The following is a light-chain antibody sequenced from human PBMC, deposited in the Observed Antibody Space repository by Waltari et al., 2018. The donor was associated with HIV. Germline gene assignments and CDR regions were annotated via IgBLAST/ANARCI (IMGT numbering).Light chain of an antibody. CDR2: AAS. V-gene: IGKV1-17*01. CDR3: LQHSRYPWT. CDR1: QDIRFA. Sequence: DIQMTQSPSSLSASVGDRVTITCRASQDIRFALGSDQQKPGKAPKRLIYAASSVQGGVPSRFSGSGSATEFTLTISSLQAEDFATYYCLQHSRYPWTFGQGTKVEIK. J-gene: IGKJ1*01.